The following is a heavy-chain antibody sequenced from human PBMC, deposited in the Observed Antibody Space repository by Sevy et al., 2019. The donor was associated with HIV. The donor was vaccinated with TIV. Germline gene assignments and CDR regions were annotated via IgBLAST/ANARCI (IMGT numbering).Heavy chain of an antibody. Sequence: GGSLRLSCAASEFIFSNYWMSWVRQAPGKGLEWLGNIKQDGSEKYYVDSVKGRFTISRDNARNSLYLQMNSLRAEDTAVYYCVRAGGDTVALTLAIGILVMDVWGQGTTVTVSS. J-gene: IGHJ6*02. V-gene: IGHV3-7*01. CDR2: IKQDGSEK. CDR3: VRAGGDTVALTLAIGILVMDV. CDR1: EFIFSNYW. D-gene: IGHD2-15*01.